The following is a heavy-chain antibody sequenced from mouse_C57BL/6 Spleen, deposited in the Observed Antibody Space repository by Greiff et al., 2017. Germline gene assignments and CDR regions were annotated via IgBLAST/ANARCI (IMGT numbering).Heavy chain of an antibody. V-gene: IGHV1-55*01. CDR2: IYPGSGST. J-gene: IGHJ3*01. CDR3: ARWLLSLPWFAY. Sequence: QVQLKQPGAELVKPGASVKMSCKASGYTFTSYWITWVKQRPGQGLEWIGDIYPGSGSTNYNEKFKSKATLTVDTSSSTAYMQLSSLTSEDSAVYYCARWLLSLPWFAYWGQGTLVTVSA. CDR1: GYTFTSYW. D-gene: IGHD2-3*01.